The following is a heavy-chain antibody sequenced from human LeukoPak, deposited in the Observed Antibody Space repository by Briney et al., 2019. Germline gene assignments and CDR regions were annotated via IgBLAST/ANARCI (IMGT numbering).Heavy chain of an antibody. CDR1: GGTFSSYA. Sequence: SVKVSCKASGGTFSSYAISWVRQAPGQGLEWMGRIIPIFGTANYAQKFQGRVTITTDESTSTAYMELSSLRSEDTAVYCCARNSWSNRNDLWNWGQGTLVNVFS. D-gene: IGHD1-20*01. J-gene: IGHJ4*02. CDR3: ARNSWSNRNDLWN. V-gene: IGHV1-69*05. CDR2: IIPIFGTA.